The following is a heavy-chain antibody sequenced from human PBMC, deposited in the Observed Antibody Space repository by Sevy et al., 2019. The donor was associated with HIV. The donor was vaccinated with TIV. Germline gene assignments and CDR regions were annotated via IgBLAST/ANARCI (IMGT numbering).Heavy chain of an antibody. V-gene: IGHV4-39*01. D-gene: IGHD6-13*01. J-gene: IGHJ3*02. CDR2: IYYSGST. CDR1: GGSISSSSYY. Sequence: SETLSLTCTVSGGSISSSSYYWGWIRQPPGKGLEWIGSIYYSGSTYYNPSLKSRVIISVDTSKNQFSLKLSSVTAADTAVYYCARHSLPSQAAAGPNGAFDIWGQGTMVTVSS. CDR3: ARHSLPSQAAAGPNGAFDI.